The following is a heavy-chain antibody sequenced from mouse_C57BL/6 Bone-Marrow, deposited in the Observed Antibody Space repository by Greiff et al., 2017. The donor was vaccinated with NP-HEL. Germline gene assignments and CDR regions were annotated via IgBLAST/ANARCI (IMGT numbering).Heavy chain of an antibody. CDR1: GFNIKDDY. CDR2: IDPENGDT. D-gene: IGHD2-5*01. V-gene: IGHV14-4*01. Sequence: EVQLQQSGAELVRPGASVKLSCTASGFNIKDDYMHWVKQRPEQGLEWIGWIDPENGDTEYASKFQGKATITADTSSNTAYLPLSSLTSEDTAVYYCTTAYYSIHWYFDVWGTGTTVTVSS. J-gene: IGHJ1*03. CDR3: TTAYYSIHWYFDV.